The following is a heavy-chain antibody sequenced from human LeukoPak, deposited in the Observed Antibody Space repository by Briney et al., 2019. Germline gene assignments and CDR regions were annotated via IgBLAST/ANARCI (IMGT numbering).Heavy chain of an antibody. J-gene: IGHJ3*02. CDR1: GYTFTGYY. CDR3: ARQPYFDAFDI. CDR2: INPNSGGT. Sequence: ASVKVSCKASGYTFTGYYMQWVRQAPGQGLEWMGWINPNSGGTNYAQKFQGRVTMTGDTSISTAYMELSRLRSDDTAVYYCARQPYFDAFDIWGQGTMVTVSS. V-gene: IGHV1-2*02. D-gene: IGHD2-21*01.